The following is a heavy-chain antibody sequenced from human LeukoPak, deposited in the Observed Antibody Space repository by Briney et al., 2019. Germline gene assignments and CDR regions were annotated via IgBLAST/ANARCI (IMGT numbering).Heavy chain of an antibody. V-gene: IGHV4-59*01. J-gene: IGHJ4*02. CDR1: GGSISSYY. CDR3: ASIGGSYEGVGY. CDR2: IYYSGST. Sequence: SETLSLTCTVSGGSISSYYWSWIRQPPGKGLEWIGYIYYSGSTNYNPSLKSRVTISVDTSKNQFSLKLSSVTAADTAVYYCASIGGSYEGVGYWGQGTLVTVSS. D-gene: IGHD1-26*01.